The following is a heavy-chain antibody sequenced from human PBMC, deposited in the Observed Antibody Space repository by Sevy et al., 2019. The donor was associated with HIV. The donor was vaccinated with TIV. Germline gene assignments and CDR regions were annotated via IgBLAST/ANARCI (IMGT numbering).Heavy chain of an antibody. CDR2: VSPHNGDT. D-gene: IGHD2-15*01. V-gene: IGHV1-18*01. Sequence: ASVKVSCKVSGYTFNTYRIHWVRQAPAQGLEWMGWVSPHNGDTNYAQRLQGRITMFTDSSTSTAYMELRNLRSDDTALYYCARAYCSGGRCYSLAYWGQGTLVTVSS. J-gene: IGHJ4*02. CDR1: GYTFNTYR. CDR3: ARAYCSGGRCYSLAY.